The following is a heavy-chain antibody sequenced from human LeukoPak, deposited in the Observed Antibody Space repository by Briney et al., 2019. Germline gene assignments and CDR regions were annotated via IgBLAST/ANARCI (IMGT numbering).Heavy chain of an antibody. Sequence: GGSLRLSCAASGFTFSSYGMSWVRQAPGKGLEWVSAISGSGGSTYYADSVKGRFTISRDNSKNTVSLQMNSLRSEDTAIYYCGSVIDYWGQGTLVTVTS. CDR1: GFTFSSYG. CDR3: GSVIDY. J-gene: IGHJ4*02. CDR2: ISGSGGST. V-gene: IGHV3-23*01.